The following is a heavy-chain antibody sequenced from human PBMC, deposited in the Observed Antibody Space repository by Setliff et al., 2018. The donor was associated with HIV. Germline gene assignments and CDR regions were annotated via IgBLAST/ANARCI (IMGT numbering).Heavy chain of an antibody. CDR1: GFTFDDYT. J-gene: IGHJ6*02. V-gene: IGHV3-43*01. CDR2: ISWDGGST. Sequence: PGGSLRLSCAASGFTFDDYTMHWVRQAPGKGLEWVSLISWDGGSTYYADSVKGRFTISRDNSKNTLFLQMNSLRPEDTAVYYCARDCRVGWVFTYGMDVWGQGTLVTVSS. D-gene: IGHD6-13*01. CDR3: ARDCRVGWVFTYGMDV.